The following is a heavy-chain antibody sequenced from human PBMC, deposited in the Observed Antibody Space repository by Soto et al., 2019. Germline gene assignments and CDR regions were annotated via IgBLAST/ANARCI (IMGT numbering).Heavy chain of an antibody. CDR2: MNPNSGNT. CDR3: ARELSSSWRFDY. D-gene: IGHD6-13*01. Sequence: ASVKVSCKASGYTFTSYDINWVRQATGQGLEWMGWMNPNSGNTGYAQKFQGRVTMTRNTSISTAYMELSSLRSEDTAMYYCARELSSSWRFDYWGQGTLVTVSS. CDR1: GYTFTSYD. J-gene: IGHJ4*02. V-gene: IGHV1-8*01.